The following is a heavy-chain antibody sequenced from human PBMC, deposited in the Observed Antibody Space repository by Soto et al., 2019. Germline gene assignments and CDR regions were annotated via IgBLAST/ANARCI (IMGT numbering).Heavy chain of an antibody. D-gene: IGHD1-1*01. V-gene: IGHV1-69*02. Sequence: QVQLVQSGAEVKKPGSSVKVSCKASGGTFSSYTISWVRQAPGQGLEWMGRIIPILGIANYAQKFQGRVTITADKSTSTAYMELSSLRSEDTAVYYCVRSRFFSAGTTDYWGQGTLVTVSS. CDR1: GGTFSSYT. CDR2: IIPILGIA. J-gene: IGHJ4*02. CDR3: VRSRFFSAGTTDY.